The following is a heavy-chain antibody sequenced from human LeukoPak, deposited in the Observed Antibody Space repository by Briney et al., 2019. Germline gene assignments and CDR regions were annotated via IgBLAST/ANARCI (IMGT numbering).Heavy chain of an antibody. CDR3: ASRDYFDY. V-gene: IGHV3-21*01. CDR1: GFTFSTYN. J-gene: IGHJ4*02. Sequence: GGSLRLSCAASGFTFSTYNMNWVRQAPGKGLEWVSSISSSSSYIYYADSVKGRFTTSRDNAKNSLYLQVSSLRAEDTAVYYCASRDYFDYWGQGTLVTASS. CDR2: ISSSSSYI.